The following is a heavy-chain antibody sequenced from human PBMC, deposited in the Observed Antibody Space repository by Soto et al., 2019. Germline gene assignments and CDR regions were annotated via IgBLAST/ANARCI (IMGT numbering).Heavy chain of an antibody. Sequence: ASVKVSCKDSGYTFTSYAMHWLRQAPGQRLEWMGWINAGNGNTKYSQKFQGRVTITRDTSASTAYMELSSLRSEDTAVYYCARGGSRYCGGDCYSVLPDYWGQGTLVTVSS. CDR3: ARGGSRYCGGDCYSVLPDY. CDR2: INAGNGNT. CDR1: GYTFTSYA. V-gene: IGHV1-3*01. D-gene: IGHD2-21*02. J-gene: IGHJ4*02.